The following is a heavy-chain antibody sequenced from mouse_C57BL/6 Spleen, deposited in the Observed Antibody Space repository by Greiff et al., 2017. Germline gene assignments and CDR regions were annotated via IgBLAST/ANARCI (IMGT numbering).Heavy chain of an antibody. CDR2: IDPSDSYT. CDR3: ARGGSSGYYYAMDY. Sequence: VQLQQPGAELVIPGASVKLSCKASGYTFTSYWMHWVKQRPGQGLEWIGEIDPSDSYTNYNQKFQGKSTLTVDKSSSTAYMQLSSLTSEDSAVYYCARGGSSGYYYAMDYWGQGTSVTVSS. CDR1: GYTFTSYW. V-gene: IGHV1-69*01. D-gene: IGHD3-2*02. J-gene: IGHJ4*01.